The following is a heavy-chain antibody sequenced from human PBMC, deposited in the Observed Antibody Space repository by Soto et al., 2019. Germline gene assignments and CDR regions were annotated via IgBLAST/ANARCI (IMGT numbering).Heavy chain of an antibody. CDR1: GYTFTSYG. J-gene: IGHJ6*02. Sequence: ASVKVSCKASGYTFTSYGISWVRQAPGQGLEWMGWISAYNGNTNYAQKLQGRVTTTTDTSTSTAYMELRSLRSDDTAVYYCASGGDCSSTSCQDYYYYGMDVWGQGTTVTVSS. D-gene: IGHD2-2*01. V-gene: IGHV1-18*01. CDR3: ASGGDCSSTSCQDYYYYGMDV. CDR2: ISAYNGNT.